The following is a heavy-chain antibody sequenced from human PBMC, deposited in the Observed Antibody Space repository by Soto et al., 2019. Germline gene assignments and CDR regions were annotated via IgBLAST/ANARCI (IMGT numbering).Heavy chain of an antibody. V-gene: IGHV3-23*01. CDR1: GFTFSSYA. Sequence: GGSLRLSCAASGFTFSSYAMSWVRQAPGKGLEWVSAISGSGGSTYYADSVKGRFTISRDNSKNTLYLQMNSLRAEDTAVYYCAKDRGAIVVVPAAFDYWGQGTLVTVSS. CDR2: ISGSGGST. D-gene: IGHD2-2*01. CDR3: AKDRGAIVVVPAAFDY. J-gene: IGHJ4*02.